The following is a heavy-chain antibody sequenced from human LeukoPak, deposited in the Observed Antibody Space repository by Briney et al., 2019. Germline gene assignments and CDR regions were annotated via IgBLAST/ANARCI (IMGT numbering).Heavy chain of an antibody. D-gene: IGHD3-22*01. J-gene: IGHJ5*02. V-gene: IGHV1-8*01. CDR2: MNPNSGNT. CDR3: ARTYYYDSSGYYNWFDP. CDR1: GYTFTSYD. Sequence: ASVKVSCKASGYTFTSYDINWERQATGQGLEWMGWMNPNSGNTGYAQKFQGRVAMTRNTSISTAYVELSSLRSEDTAVYYCARTYYYDSSGYYNWFDPWGQGTLVTVSS.